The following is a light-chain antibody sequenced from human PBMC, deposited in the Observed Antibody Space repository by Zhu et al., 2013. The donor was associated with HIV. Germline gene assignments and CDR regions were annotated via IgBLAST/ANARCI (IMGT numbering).Light chain of an antibody. CDR1: SLRRYY. Sequence: SSELTQDPAVSVALGQTVRITCQGDSLRRYYASWYQQKPGQAPVLVIYAKNNRPSGIPDRFSGSSSGNTASLTITGAQAEDEADYYCNSRDSSGNHYVFGTGTKVTVL. CDR2: AKN. J-gene: IGLJ1*01. CDR3: NSRDSSGNHYV. V-gene: IGLV3-19*01.